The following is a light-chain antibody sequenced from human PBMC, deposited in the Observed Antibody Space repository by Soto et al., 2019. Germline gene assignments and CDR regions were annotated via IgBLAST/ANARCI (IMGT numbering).Light chain of an antibody. CDR2: GAS. CDR3: QQYNNWWT. CDR1: QSVSSS. J-gene: IGKJ1*01. Sequence: EIAMTQSPATLSMSPGERATLSCRASQSVSSSLAWYQQKPGQAPRLLIYGASTKATGIPDRFSGSGSETEVTLTISSLQAEDFAIYYCQQYNNWWTFGQGTKVEIK. V-gene: IGKV3-15*01.